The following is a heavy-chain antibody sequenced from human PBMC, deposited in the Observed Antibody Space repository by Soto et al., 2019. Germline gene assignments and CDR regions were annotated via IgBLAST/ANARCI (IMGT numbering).Heavy chain of an antibody. CDR3: ARDGYGISTTGYVGGGFGMDV. CDR1: GYTFTSYG. V-gene: IGHV1-18*01. Sequence: QVQLVQSGAEVKKPGASVKVSCKASGYTFTSYGISWVRQAPGQGLEWLGWISGYNGNTNYAQKVQGRGTMTTDISTSTAYMELRSLCSDDTAVYYCARDGYGISTTGYVGGGFGMDVWGQGTTVTVSS. J-gene: IGHJ6*02. CDR2: ISGYNGNT. D-gene: IGHD2-2*01.